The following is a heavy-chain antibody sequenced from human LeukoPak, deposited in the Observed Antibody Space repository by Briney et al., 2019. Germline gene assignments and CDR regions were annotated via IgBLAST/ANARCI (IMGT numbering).Heavy chain of an antibody. Sequence: ETLSLTCSVSGGSISTYLWSWIRQPAGKGLEWIGHISASGTTNYNASLKSRVTMSADTSKNQFSLRLNSVTAADTAVYYCAREGYNLGTDFWGQGTLVTVSS. V-gene: IGHV4-4*07. D-gene: IGHD5-18*01. J-gene: IGHJ4*02. CDR2: ISASGTT. CDR3: AREGYNLGTDF. CDR1: GGSISTYL.